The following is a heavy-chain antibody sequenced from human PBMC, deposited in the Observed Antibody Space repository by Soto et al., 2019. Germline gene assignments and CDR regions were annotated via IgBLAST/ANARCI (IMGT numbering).Heavy chain of an antibody. CDR2: IDYSGTA. J-gene: IGHJ4*02. CDR1: YGSISVSNVF. D-gene: IGHD4-4*01. Sequence: PSETLSLTCTVSYGSISVSNVFWGWVRQPPGKGLEWIGNIDYSGTAYFNPSLGTRVTFPVDTSKNQFSLTLYSVTAADTAVYYCARTTGRYLDFWGQGILVTVSS. CDR3: ARTTGRYLDF. V-gene: IGHV4-39*01.